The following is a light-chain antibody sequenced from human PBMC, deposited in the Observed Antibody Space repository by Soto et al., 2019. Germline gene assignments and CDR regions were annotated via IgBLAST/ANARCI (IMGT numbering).Light chain of an antibody. CDR2: GAS. Sequence: TQSPSTLSLSPGERVTLSCRASQSVTSSNLAWYQQKPGQAPSLLISGASTRATGIPDRFIGSGSGTDFTLTISRLEPEDFAVYYCQQYDTSPLTFGGGTKVEI. CDR1: QSVTSSN. V-gene: IGKV3-20*01. J-gene: IGKJ4*01. CDR3: QQYDTSPLT.